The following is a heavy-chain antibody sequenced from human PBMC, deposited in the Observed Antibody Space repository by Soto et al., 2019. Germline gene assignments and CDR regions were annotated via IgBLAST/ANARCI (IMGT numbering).Heavy chain of an antibody. Sequence: QVQLVQSGAEVKKPGASVKVSCKASGYTFTSYDFNWVRQASGQGLEWMGWMNPNSGNTGYAQQFQGRITMTRNTSISTAYMELSSLRSEDMAVYYCARVGGGYCTNGVCPRGFYYGMDVWGQGTMVTVSS. CDR2: MNPNSGNT. D-gene: IGHD2-8*01. V-gene: IGHV1-8*01. J-gene: IGHJ6*02. CDR3: ARVGGGYCTNGVCPRGFYYGMDV. CDR1: GYTFTSYD.